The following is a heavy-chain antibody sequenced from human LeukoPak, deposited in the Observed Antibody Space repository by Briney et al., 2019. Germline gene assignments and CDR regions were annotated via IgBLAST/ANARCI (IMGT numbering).Heavy chain of an antibody. CDR3: ARVPGGALNWFDP. V-gene: IGHV4-34*01. Sequence: SETLSLTCAVYGGSFSGYYWSWIRQPPGKGLEWIGEINHSGGTNYNPSLKSRVTISVDTSKNQFSLKLSSVTAADTAVYYCARVPGGALNWFDPWGQGTLVTVSP. CDR1: GGSFSGYY. J-gene: IGHJ5*02. CDR2: INHSGGT. D-gene: IGHD1-14*01.